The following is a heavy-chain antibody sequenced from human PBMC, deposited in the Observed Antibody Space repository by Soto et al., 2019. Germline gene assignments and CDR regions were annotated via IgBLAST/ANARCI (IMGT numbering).Heavy chain of an antibody. CDR1: GFFLSSYT. CDR2: FSATSENT. V-gene: IGHV3-23*01. D-gene: IGHD6-19*01. Sequence: EVQLLESGGGLVQPGGSLRLSCVGSGFFLSSYTMTWVRQAPGKGLEWVSSFSATSENTYYADSVRGRFTISRDNSKNTRFLQMNSLTAEDTAMYYCAKARDQQWVRLPFDYWGQGILVIVSS. CDR3: AKARDQQWVRLPFDY. J-gene: IGHJ4*02.